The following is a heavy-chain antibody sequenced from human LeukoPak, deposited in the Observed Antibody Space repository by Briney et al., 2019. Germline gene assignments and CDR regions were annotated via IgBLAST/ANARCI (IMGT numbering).Heavy chain of an antibody. Sequence: ASVRVSCKAPGYTFTGYYMHWVRQAPGQGLEWMGWINPNSGGTNYAQKFQGWVTMTRDTSISTAYMELSRLRSDDTAVYYCARELARSRAFDIWGQGTMVTVSS. CDR2: INPNSGGT. D-gene: IGHD3-3*02. V-gene: IGHV1-2*04. J-gene: IGHJ3*02. CDR1: GYTFTGYY. CDR3: ARELARSRAFDI.